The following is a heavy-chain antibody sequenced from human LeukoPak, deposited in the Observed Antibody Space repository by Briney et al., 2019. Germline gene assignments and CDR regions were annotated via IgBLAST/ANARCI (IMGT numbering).Heavy chain of an antibody. CDR1: GGSVNSGSYY. J-gene: IGHJ4*02. CDR3: ARDWYSSGWCVDY. CDR2: INHSGST. Sequence: SETLSLTCTVSGGSVNSGSYYWSWIRQPPGKGLEWIGEINHSGSTNYNPSLKSRVTISVDMSKKQFSLKLSSVTAADTAVYYCARDWYSSGWCVDYWGQGTLVTVSS. D-gene: IGHD6-19*01. V-gene: IGHV4-61*01.